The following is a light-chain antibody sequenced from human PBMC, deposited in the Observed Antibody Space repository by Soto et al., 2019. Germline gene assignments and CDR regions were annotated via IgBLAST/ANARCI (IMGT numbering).Light chain of an antibody. CDR3: QHYGGSPLT. Sequence: ESVLTQSPGTLSLSPGERASLSCRTSQIISSSYFAWYKQKPGQAPRLXMYGASTRATGIPDRFSGSGSGTEFTLTISGLEPEDFAMYFCQHYGGSPLTFGGGTKVDI. CDR2: GAS. CDR1: QIISSSY. V-gene: IGKV3-20*01. J-gene: IGKJ4*01.